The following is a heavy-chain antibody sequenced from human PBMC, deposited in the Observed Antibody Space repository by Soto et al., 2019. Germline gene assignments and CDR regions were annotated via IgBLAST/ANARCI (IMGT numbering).Heavy chain of an antibody. J-gene: IGHJ6*02. CDR1: GGSFSGYY. CDR3: ARVPGYCSRWYGFQVLYYRMGV. Sequence: SEALAVTCAVYGGSFSGYYWSWFRQPPGKVLELIGEINHSGSTNYNPCLKSRVTISVDTSKDELSLKLSSVTAADTAVYYRARVPGYCSRWYGFQVLYYRMGVGGQGPTIT. V-gene: IGHV4-34*01. CDR2: INHSGST. D-gene: IGHD6-13*01.